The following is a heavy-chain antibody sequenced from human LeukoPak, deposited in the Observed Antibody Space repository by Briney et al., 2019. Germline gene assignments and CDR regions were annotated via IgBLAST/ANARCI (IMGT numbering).Heavy chain of an antibody. D-gene: IGHD3-22*01. Sequence: SGPTLVKPTQTLTLTCTFSGFSLSTSGVGVGWIRQPPGKALEWLALIYWDDDKRYGPSLKSRLTITKDTSKNQVVLTMTNMDPVDTATYYCAHLNYYDSSGYYYGDYFDYWGQGTLVTVSS. CDR3: AHLNYYDSSGYYYGDYFDY. J-gene: IGHJ4*02. V-gene: IGHV2-5*05. CDR2: IYWDDDK. CDR1: GFSLSTSGVG.